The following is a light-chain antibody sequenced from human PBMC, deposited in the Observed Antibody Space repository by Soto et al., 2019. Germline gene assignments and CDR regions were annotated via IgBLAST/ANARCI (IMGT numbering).Light chain of an antibody. CDR3: SSYTNSSTLHVV. V-gene: IGLV2-14*01. Sequence: QSVLTQPASVSGSPGQSITISCTGTSSDVGGYNYVSWYQQHPGKAPKLMIYDVSNRPSGVSNRFSGSKSGNTASLTISGLQAEDEADYYCSSYTNSSTLHVVFGGGTKLTVL. CDR1: SSDVGGYNY. CDR2: DVS. J-gene: IGLJ2*01.